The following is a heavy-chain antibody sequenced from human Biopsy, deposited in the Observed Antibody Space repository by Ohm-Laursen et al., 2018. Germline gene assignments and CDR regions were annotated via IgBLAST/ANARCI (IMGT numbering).Heavy chain of an antibody. D-gene: IGHD1-1*01. V-gene: IGHV1-69*06. CDR2: IIPLFGTT. CDR3: AADINAWNVNY. CDR1: GGTFSDYA. J-gene: IGHJ4*02. Sequence: GSSVKVSCKTSGGTFSDYAISWLRQAPGQGLEWMGGIIPLFGTTNYAQKFQGRVTITEDTSTGTAYMEVWRLRSDDTAVYYCAADINAWNVNYWGQGTQVIVSS.